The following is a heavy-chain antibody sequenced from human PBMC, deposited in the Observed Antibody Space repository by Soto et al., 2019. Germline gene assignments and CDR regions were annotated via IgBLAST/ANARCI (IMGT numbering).Heavy chain of an antibody. CDR3: ARDRIPTGMDV. V-gene: IGHV3-66*01. CDR1: GVTVRSNY. J-gene: IGHJ6*02. Sequence: GGSLRLSCAASGVTVRSNYMSWVRQAPGKGLEWVSVIYSGGRTYYADSVKGRFTISRDNSKNTLYLQMNSLRAEDTAVYYCARDRIPTGMDVWGQGTTVTVSS. CDR2: IYSGGRT.